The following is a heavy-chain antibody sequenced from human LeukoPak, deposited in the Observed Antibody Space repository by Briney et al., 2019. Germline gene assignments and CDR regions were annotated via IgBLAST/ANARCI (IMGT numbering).Heavy chain of an antibody. CDR1: GGSFSSYA. CDR3: ARGYSSSWYWLPNPYYYYYGMDV. D-gene: IGHD6-13*01. J-gene: IGHJ6*02. V-gene: IGHV1-69*05. Sequence: SVKVSCKASGGSFSSYAINWVRQAPGQGLEWMGGIIPLFGTANYAQKFQGRVTMTRNTSISTAYMELSSLRSEDTAVYYCARGYSSSWYWLPNPYYYYYGMDVWGQGTTVTVSS. CDR2: IIPLFGTA.